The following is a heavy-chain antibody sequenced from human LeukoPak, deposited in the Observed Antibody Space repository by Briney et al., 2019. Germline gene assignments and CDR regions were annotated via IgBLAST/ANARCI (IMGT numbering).Heavy chain of an antibody. V-gene: IGHV1-18*01. Sequence: KLQGRVTMTTDTSTSTAYMELRSLRTDDTAVYYCARGAAAGTGDFDYWGQGTLVTVSS. D-gene: IGHD6-13*01. CDR3: ARGAAAGTGDFDY. J-gene: IGHJ4*02.